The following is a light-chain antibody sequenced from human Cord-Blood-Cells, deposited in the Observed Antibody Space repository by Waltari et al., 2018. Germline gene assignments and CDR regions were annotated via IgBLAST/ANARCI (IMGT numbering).Light chain of an antibody. CDR3: AAWDDSLNGWV. CDR1: SPNIGSNT. J-gene: IGLJ3*02. Sequence: QSVLTQPPSASGTPGQRVTIPCSGSSPNIGSNTVNWYQQLPGTAPKHLIYRNNQRPSGVPDRFSGSKSGTSASLAISGLQAEDEADYYCAAWDDSLNGWVFGGGTKLTVL. CDR2: RNN. V-gene: IGLV1-44*01.